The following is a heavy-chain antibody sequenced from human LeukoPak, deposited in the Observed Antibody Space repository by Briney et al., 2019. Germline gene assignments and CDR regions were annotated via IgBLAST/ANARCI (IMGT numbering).Heavy chain of an antibody. CDR1: GGSISNYY. Sequence: SETLSLTCTVSGGSISNYYWSWIRPPPGKGLECIGYIYYSGSAYYSPSLKSRTTISVDTSSNQFSLKLASVTAADTAVYYCARELKVGNTGYYFDYWGQGALVTVSS. CDR3: ARELKVGNTGYYFDY. V-gene: IGHV4-59*01. D-gene: IGHD2/OR15-2a*01. J-gene: IGHJ4*02. CDR2: IYYSGSA.